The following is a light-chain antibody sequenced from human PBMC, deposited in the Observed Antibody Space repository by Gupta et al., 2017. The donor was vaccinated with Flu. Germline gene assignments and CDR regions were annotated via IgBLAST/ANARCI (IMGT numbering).Light chain of an antibody. CDR1: SLRSYY. CDR2: GEN. V-gene: IGLV3-19*01. J-gene: IGLJ3*02. Sequence: SELTQDPAVSVALGQTVRITCQGDSLRSYYASWYQQTPGQAPVLVIYGENKRPSGIPDRFSGSRSGNTASLTITGAQAEDEADYYCNSRDSSGNHLWVFGGGTKLTVL. CDR3: NSRDSSGNHLWV.